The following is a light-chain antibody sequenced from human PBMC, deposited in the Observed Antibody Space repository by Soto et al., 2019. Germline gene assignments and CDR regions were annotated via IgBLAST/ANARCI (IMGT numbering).Light chain of an antibody. CDR3: HQYYGWPPWT. J-gene: IGKJ1*01. CDR2: ATS. V-gene: IGKV3-15*01. CDR1: QSVSNS. Sequence: ETLLTQSPATLSMSPGETATLSCRASQSVSNSLAWYRQRPGQPPSLLISATSTRATGVPARFTGSGSGTEFTLTISSLQSEDFAVYYCHQYYGWPPWTFVQGTKVEI.